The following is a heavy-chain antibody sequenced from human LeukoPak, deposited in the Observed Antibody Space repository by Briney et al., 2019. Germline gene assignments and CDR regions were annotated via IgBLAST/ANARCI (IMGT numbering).Heavy chain of an antibody. CDR2: IRYDGSNK. D-gene: IGHD3-22*01. V-gene: IGHV3-30*02. CDR1: GFTFSSYG. Sequence: GGSLRLSCAASGFTFSSYGMHWVRQAPGKGLEWVAFIRYDGSNKYYADSVKGRFTISRDNSKNTLYLQMNSLRAEDTAVYYCAKDGYYYDSSGYYYAYWGQGTLVTVSS. J-gene: IGHJ4*02. CDR3: AKDGYYYDSSGYYYAY.